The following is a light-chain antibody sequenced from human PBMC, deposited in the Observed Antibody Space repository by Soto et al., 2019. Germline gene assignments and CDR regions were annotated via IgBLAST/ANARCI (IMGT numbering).Light chain of an antibody. CDR1: QSVTSSY. J-gene: IGKJ5*01. CDR3: QQFGSSLPIT. V-gene: IGKV3-20*01. Sequence: EIVLTQSPGTLSLSPGERATLSCRASQSVTSSYSTWYQQKPGQAPRLLIYGASSRATGIPDRFSGSGSGTDFTLTISRLEPEDFAVYYCQQFGSSLPITFGQGTRLE. CDR2: GAS.